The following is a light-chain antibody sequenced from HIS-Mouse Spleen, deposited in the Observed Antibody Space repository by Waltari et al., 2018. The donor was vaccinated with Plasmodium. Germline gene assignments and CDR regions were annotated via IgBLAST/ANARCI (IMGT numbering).Light chain of an antibody. J-gene: IGLJ2*01. CDR2: KDS. V-gene: IGLV3-25*03. CDR1: ALPQQY. Sequence: SSELTQPPSVSVSPGQTARITCSGDALPQQYAYWYQQKPGQAPVLVIYKDSERPSGIPERFSGSSSGTTVTLTISGVQAEDEADYYCQSADSSGTYRVFGGGTKLTVL. CDR3: QSADSSGTYRV.